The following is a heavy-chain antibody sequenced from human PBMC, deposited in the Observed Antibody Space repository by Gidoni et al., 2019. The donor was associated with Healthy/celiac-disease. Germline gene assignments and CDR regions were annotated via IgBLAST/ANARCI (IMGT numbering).Heavy chain of an antibody. Sequence: QVQLQQWGAGLLKPSETLSLTCAVYGGSFSGYYWSWIRQPPGKGLEWIGESNHSGSTNYHPSLKSRVTISVDTSKNQFSLKLSSVTAADTAVYYCARVTGGDYWGQGTLVTVSS. CDR2: SNHSGST. CDR1: GGSFSGYY. V-gene: IGHV4-34*01. J-gene: IGHJ4*02. CDR3: ARVTGGDY.